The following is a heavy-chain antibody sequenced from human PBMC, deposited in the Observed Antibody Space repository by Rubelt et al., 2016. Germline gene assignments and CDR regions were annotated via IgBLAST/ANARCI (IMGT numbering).Heavy chain of an antibody. CDR2: ISYDGSNE. Sequence: GGGVVQPGRSLRLSCAASGFTFSDYLMHWVRQAPGKGLEWVTVISYDGSNEYYADSVKGRFTISRDNSKNTLNLQMNNLRVEDSAVYHCAKDSTWAFDFWGQGTRVTVSS. CDR1: GFTFSDYL. V-gene: IGHV3-30*18. J-gene: IGHJ4*02. CDR3: AKDSTWAFDF.